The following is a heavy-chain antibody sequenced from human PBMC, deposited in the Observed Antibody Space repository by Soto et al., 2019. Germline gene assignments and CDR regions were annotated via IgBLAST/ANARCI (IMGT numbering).Heavy chain of an antibody. D-gene: IGHD5-12*01. CDR2: IIPIFGTA. V-gene: IGHV1-69*13. CDR1: GGTFSIYA. CDR3: ARDLGDGYNPYYFDY. J-gene: IGHJ4*02. Sequence: GASVKVSCKASGGTFSIYAISLVRQAPGQGLEWMGGIIPIFGTANYAQKFQGRVTITADESTSTAYMELSSLRSEDTAVYYCARDLGDGYNPYYFDYWGQGTLVTVSS.